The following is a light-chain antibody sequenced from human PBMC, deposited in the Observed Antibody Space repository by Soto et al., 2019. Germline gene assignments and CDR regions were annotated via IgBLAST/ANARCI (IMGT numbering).Light chain of an antibody. CDR3: EQRSNWPPALT. Sequence: EIVLTQSPATLSLSPGERATLSCRASQSVGTFLAWYRHKPGQAPRLLIYDASNRATGVPARFSGSGSGTDFTLTISSLEPEDFAVYYCEQRSNWPPALTFGGGTKVDIK. J-gene: IGKJ4*01. CDR1: QSVGTF. V-gene: IGKV3-11*01. CDR2: DAS.